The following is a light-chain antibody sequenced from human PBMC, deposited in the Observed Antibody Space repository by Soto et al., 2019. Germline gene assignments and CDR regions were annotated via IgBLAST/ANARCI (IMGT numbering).Light chain of an antibody. Sequence: DIQMTQSPSTLSASVGDRVTITCRASQSISSWLAWYQQKPGKAPKLLIYKASSLESGVPSSFSGSGSGTEFTLTISSLQPDDFATYYCQQYNSYSWTFGQGTNVEIK. CDR1: QSISSW. CDR3: QQYNSYSWT. V-gene: IGKV1-5*03. J-gene: IGKJ1*01. CDR2: KAS.